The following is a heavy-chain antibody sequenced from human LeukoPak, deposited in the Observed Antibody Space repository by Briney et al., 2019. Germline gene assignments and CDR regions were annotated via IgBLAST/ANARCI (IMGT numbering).Heavy chain of an antibody. CDR1: GVSINSYY. J-gene: IGHJ4*02. CDR2: MYYNGNA. CDR3: AGNSYINYIDY. Sequence: PSETLSLTCTVSGVSINSYYWGWIRQPPGKGLEWIGYMYYNGNANYNPSLKSRVTISLDTSENQFSLKLSSMNAADTAVYYCAGNSYINYIDYWGQGTLVTVSS. V-gene: IGHV4-59*01. D-gene: IGHD1-1*01.